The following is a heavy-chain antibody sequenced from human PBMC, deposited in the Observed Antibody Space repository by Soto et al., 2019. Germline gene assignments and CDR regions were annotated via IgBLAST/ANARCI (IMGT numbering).Heavy chain of an antibody. CDR3: ARDEIAVAGTGDYYYYYGMDV. CDR2: ISYDGSNK. J-gene: IGHJ6*01. D-gene: IGHD6-19*01. CDR1: GFTFSSYA. V-gene: IGHV3-30-3*01. Sequence: QVQLVESGGGVVQPGRSLRLSCAASGFTFSSYAMHWVRQAPGKGLEWVAVISYDGSNKYYADSVKGRFTISRDNSKNTLYLQMNSLRAEDTAVYYCARDEIAVAGTGDYYYYYGMDVW.